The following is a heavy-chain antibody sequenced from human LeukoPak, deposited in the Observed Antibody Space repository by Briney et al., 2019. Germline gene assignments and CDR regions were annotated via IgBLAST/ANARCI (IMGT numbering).Heavy chain of an antibody. J-gene: IGHJ4*02. Sequence: SVKVSCKASGGTFSSYAISWVRQAPGQGLEWMGGIIPIFGTANYAQKFQGRVTITADESTSTAYMELSSLRSEDTAVYYCARDLSVAGTFDYWGQGTLVTVSS. CDR2: IIPIFGTA. V-gene: IGHV1-69*01. CDR1: GGTFSSYA. CDR3: ARDLSVAGTFDY. D-gene: IGHD6-19*01.